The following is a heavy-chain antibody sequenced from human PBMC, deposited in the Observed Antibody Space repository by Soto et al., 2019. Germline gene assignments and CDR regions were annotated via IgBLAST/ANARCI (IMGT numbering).Heavy chain of an antibody. CDR1: GGSISSGGYY. CDR2: IYYSGST. V-gene: IGHV4-31*03. D-gene: IGHD5-18*01. Sequence: QVQLQESGPGLVKPSQTLSLTCTVSGGSISSGGYYWSWIRQHPGKGLEWIGYIYYSGSTYYNPSLQSRVTISVDTSKNQFSLKLSSVTAADTAVYYCASADTAMVTYYYWGQGTLVTVSS. J-gene: IGHJ4*02. CDR3: ASADTAMVTYYY.